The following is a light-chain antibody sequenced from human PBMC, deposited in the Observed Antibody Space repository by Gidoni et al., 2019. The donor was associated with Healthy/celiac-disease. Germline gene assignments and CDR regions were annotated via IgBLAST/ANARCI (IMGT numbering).Light chain of an antibody. V-gene: IGLV3-19*01. Sequence: SSELTQDPAVSVALGQTVRITCQGDSLSSYYSSWYQQKPGQAPVLVIYGKNNRPSGIPDRFSGSSSGNTASLTITGAQAEDEADYYCNSRDSSGNHKVVFGGGTKLTV. J-gene: IGLJ2*01. CDR3: NSRDSSGNHKVV. CDR2: GKN. CDR1: SLSSYY.